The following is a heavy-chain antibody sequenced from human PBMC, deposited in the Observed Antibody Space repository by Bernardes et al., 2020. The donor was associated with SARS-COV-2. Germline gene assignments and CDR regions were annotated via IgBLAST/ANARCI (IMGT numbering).Heavy chain of an antibody. V-gene: IGHV4-39*07. CDR2: IYYSGDP. CDR1: GGSISSNNYY. CDR3: ARSIGQVYHLVPLDY. D-gene: IGHD2-8*02. Sequence: SETLSLTCTVSGGSISSNNYYWGWIRQPPGKGLEWIGSIYYSGDPYYNLSLKSRVTMSVDTSKNQFSLKLSSVTAADTAVYYCARSIGQVYHLVPLDYWGQGTLVTVSS. J-gene: IGHJ4*02.